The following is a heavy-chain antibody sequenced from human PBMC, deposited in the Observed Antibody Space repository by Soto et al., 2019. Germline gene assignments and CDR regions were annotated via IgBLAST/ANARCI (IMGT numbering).Heavy chain of an antibody. CDR1: GGTFSSYA. V-gene: IGHV1-69*01. D-gene: IGHD2-2*01. CDR2: IIPIFGTA. CDR3: ASLYCSSTSCHPDDAFDS. J-gene: IGHJ3*02. Sequence: QVQLVQSGAEVKKPGSSVKVSCKASGGTFSSYAISWVRQAPGQGLEWMGGIIPIFGTATYAQKFQGRVTITADESTSTAYMELSSLRSEDTAVYYCASLYCSSTSCHPDDAFDSWGQGTMVTVSS.